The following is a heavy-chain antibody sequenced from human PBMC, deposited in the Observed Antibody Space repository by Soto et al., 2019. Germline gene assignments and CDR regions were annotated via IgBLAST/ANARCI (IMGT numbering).Heavy chain of an antibody. J-gene: IGHJ3*02. CDR2: VSDNGGSRGGT. D-gene: IGHD2-21*01. CDR3: ARAKAVVIAALDI. CDR1: GFMFNNSA. Sequence: GGSLRLSCKASGFMFNNSAMTWVRQAPGEGLQWVASVSDNGGSRGGTYYADSVKGRFTISRDNSKNTLYLQLDSLTGADTAVYYCARAKAVVIAALDIWGQGTMVTVSS. V-gene: IGHV3-23*01.